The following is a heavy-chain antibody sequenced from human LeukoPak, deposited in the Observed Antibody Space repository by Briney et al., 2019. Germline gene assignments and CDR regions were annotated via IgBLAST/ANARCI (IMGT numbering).Heavy chain of an antibody. Sequence: GGSLRLSCAASGFTFSSYTMTWVRQAPGTGLEWVSSISSSSSYIYYVDSVKGRFTISRDNAKNSLYLQMNSLRAEDAAVYYCARAIFGVVKPFDYWGQGTLVTVSS. CDR2: ISSSSSYI. D-gene: IGHD3-3*01. V-gene: IGHV3-21*01. CDR1: GFTFSSYT. J-gene: IGHJ4*02. CDR3: ARAIFGVVKPFDY.